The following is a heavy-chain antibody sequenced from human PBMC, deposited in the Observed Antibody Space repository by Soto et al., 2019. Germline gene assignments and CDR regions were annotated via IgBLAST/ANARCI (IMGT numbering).Heavy chain of an antibody. Sequence: SETLSLTCTVSGGSMSGYYWSWIRQSPGKGLEWIGYIYYDGSTNYNPSLKSRVTISLDTSKNQFSLKLSSVTAADTAVYYCARVRGITGTIDYWGQGTLVTVSS. J-gene: IGHJ4*02. D-gene: IGHD1-20*01. CDR2: IYYDGST. V-gene: IGHV4-59*01. CDR3: ARVRGITGTIDY. CDR1: GGSMSGYY.